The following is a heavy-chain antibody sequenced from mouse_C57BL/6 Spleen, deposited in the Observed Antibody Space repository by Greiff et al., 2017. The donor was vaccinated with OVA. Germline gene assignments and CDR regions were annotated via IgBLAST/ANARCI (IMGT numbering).Heavy chain of an antibody. Sequence: ESGPGLVKPSQSLSLTCSVTGYSITSGYYWNWIRQFPGNKLEWMGYISYDGSNNYNPSLKNRISITRDTSKNQFFLKLNSVTTEDTATYYCARDKAGSLAAYWGQGTLVTVSA. J-gene: IGHJ3*01. CDR3: ARDKAGSLAAY. D-gene: IGHD6-1*01. CDR2: ISYDGSN. CDR1: GYSITSGYY. V-gene: IGHV3-6*01.